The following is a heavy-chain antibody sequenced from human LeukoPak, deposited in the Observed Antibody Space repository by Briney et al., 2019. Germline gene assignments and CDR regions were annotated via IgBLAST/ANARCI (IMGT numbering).Heavy chain of an antibody. Sequence: QPGGSLRLSCAASGFTFSGYAMHWVRQAPGKGLEWVAVISYDGSNKYYADSVKGRFTISRDNSKNTLYLQMNSLRAEDTAVYYCATLGSHFDYWGQGTLVTVSS. V-gene: IGHV3-30*04. J-gene: IGHJ4*02. CDR1: GFTFSGYA. CDR2: ISYDGSNK. D-gene: IGHD3-10*01. CDR3: ATLGSHFDY.